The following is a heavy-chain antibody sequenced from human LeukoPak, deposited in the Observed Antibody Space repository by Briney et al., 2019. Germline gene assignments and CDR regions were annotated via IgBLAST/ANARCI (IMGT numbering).Heavy chain of an antibody. CDR1: GFTFSTYW. V-gene: IGHV3-74*01. CDR3: AREIAATGVFDY. CDR2: INSDGSST. Sequence: GGSLRLSCAASGFTFSTYWMHWVRQAPGKGLVWVSHINSDGSSTNYADSVKGRFTISRDNAKNSLYLQMNSLRAEDTAVYYCAREIAATGVFDYWGQGTLVTVSS. D-gene: IGHD6-13*01. J-gene: IGHJ4*02.